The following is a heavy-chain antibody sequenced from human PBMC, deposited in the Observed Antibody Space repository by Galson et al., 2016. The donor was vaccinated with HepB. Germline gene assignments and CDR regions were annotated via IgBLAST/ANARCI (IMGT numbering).Heavy chain of an antibody. D-gene: IGHD3-3*01. CDR3: AKGDYDVWRYSDH. CDR1: GFTFNVYG. Sequence: SLRLSCAASGFTFNVYGMHWVRQAPGKGLEWVASISHDGSNSYHVDAVKGRFTISRDNFKSTLYLEMNSLRGEDTAIYYCAKGDYDVWRYSDHWGQGTLVTVSS. J-gene: IGHJ4*02. CDR2: ISHDGSNS. V-gene: IGHV3-30*18.